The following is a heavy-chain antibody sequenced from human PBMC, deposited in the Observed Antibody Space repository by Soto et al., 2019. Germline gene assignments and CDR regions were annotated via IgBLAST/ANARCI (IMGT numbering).Heavy chain of an antibody. CDR3: ARGSPYSSSWYDY. J-gene: IGHJ4*02. D-gene: IGHD6-13*01. V-gene: IGHV3-66*01. CDR1: GFTVSSNY. CDR2: IYSGGST. Sequence: GGSLRLSCAASGFTVSSNYMSWVRQAPGKGLEWVSVIYSGGSTYYADSVKGRFTISRDNSKNTLYLQMNSLRAEDTAVYYCARGSPYSSSWYDYWGQGTLVTVSS.